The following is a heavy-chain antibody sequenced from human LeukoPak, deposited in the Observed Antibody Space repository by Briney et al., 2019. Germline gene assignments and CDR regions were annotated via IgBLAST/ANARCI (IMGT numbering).Heavy chain of an antibody. D-gene: IGHD6-6*01. J-gene: IGHJ6*03. V-gene: IGHV4-59*11. Sequence: PSETLSLTCTVSGGSISSHYWSWIRQPPGKGLEWIGYIYYSGSTNYNPSLKSRVTISVDTSKNQFSLKLSSVIAADTAVYYCARGGGQLRYYYYMDVWGKGTTVTVSS. CDR1: GGSISSHY. CDR3: ARGGGQLRYYYYMDV. CDR2: IYYSGST.